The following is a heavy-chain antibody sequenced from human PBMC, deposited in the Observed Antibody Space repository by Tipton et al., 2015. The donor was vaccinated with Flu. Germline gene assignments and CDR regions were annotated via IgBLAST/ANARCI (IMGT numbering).Heavy chain of an antibody. CDR1: GASISSGGYY. CDR3: ARYYLVVVPATGPEGWFDP. V-gene: IGHV4-31*03. CDR2: IHYSGST. J-gene: IGHJ5*02. D-gene: IGHD2-15*01. Sequence: TLSLTCSVSGASISSGGYYWSWIRQHPGKGLEWIGYIHYSGSTYYNPSLRSRVTISVDTSKNQFSLNLSSLTAEDTAVYYCARYYLVVVPATGPEGWFDPWGQGTLVTVSS.